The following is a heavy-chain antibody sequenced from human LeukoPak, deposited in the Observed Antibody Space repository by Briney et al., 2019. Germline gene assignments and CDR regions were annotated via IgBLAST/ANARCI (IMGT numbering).Heavy chain of an antibody. J-gene: IGHJ4*02. CDR2: IYHSGRA. V-gene: IGHV4-30-2*01. CDR3: ARSGSTDFDY. Sequence: SSETLSLTCAVSGGSVSSGGYSWSWIRQPPGNGLEWIGYIYHSGRASYNPSLKSRVTISLDRSRNHVSLNLTSVTAADTAVYYCARSGSTDFDYWGQGTLVTVS. CDR1: GGSVSSGGYS. D-gene: IGHD5-12*01.